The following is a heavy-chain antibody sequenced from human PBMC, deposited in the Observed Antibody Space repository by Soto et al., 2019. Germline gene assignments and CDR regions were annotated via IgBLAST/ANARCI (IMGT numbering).Heavy chain of an antibody. V-gene: IGHV3-64*07. CDR2: ISSNGVST. Sequence: EVQLVESGGGLVQPGGCLRLSCAVSGSTFSSYGMVWVRQAPGKGLEYVSAISSNGVSTNYADSVKGRFTISRDNSKNTLWLQMGTLRADDMALYYCAREGRQFYWYFDPWGRGTLVTVSS. CDR3: AREGRQFYWYFDP. J-gene: IGHJ2*01. CDR1: GSTFSSYG.